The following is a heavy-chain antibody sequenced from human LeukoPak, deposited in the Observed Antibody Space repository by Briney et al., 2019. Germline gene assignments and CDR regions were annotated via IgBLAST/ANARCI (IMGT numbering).Heavy chain of an antibody. J-gene: IGHJ6*03. CDR1: GFTFSSYA. CDR2: ISTSGRST. D-gene: IGHD2-2*01. Sequence: GGSLRLSCAASGFTFSSYAMSWVRQAPGKGLEWVSGISTSGRSTYYADSVKGRFTISRDNSENTLHVQMNSLRVEDTAVYYCAKTFQPGSPPSYFYYYMDVWGKGTTVTVSS. CDR3: AKTFQPGSPPSYFYYYMDV. V-gene: IGHV3-23*01.